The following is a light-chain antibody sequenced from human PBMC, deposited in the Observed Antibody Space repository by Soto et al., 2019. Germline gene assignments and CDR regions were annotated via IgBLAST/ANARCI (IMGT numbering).Light chain of an antibody. V-gene: IGLV2-14*01. J-gene: IGLJ1*01. CDR3: CSYTNRDTRV. CDR2: EVN. CDR1: SRDVGAYNH. Sequence: QYVLTQPASVSWSPGKTIRFPSTGTSRDVGAYNHFSWYQHNPGKAPKHMIYEVNNRPPGVSNRLSGSKSRYTASLTIAGLQAEDEAGYYCCSYTNRDTRVLGTGTRSPA.